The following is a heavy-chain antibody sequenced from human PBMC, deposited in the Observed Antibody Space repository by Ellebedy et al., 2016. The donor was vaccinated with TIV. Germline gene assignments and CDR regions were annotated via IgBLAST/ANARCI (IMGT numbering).Heavy chain of an antibody. D-gene: IGHD3-9*01. CDR3: ARASQLLNP. Sequence: ASVKVSCKASGYTFSNYDINWVCQATGQGLEWMGWMNPNSGDAGYAQKFQGRVTMTRNTSITTAYLELHSLRSDDTAVYYCARASQLLNPWGQGTLVTVSS. CDR1: GYTFSNYD. J-gene: IGHJ4*02. V-gene: IGHV1-8*01. CDR2: MNPNSGDA.